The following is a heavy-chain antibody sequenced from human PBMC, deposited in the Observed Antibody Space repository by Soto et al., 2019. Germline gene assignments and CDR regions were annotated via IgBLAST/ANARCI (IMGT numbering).Heavy chain of an antibody. CDR1: GYTFTSYG. V-gene: IGHV1-18*01. Sequence: ASVKVSCKASGYTFTSYGISWVRQAPGQGLEWMGWISAYNGNTNYAQKLQGRVTMTTDTSTSTAYMELRSLRSDDTAVYYCARDYESSGWYGIGYWGQGTLVTVSS. CDR2: ISAYNGNT. CDR3: ARDYESSGWYGIGY. J-gene: IGHJ4*02. D-gene: IGHD6-19*01.